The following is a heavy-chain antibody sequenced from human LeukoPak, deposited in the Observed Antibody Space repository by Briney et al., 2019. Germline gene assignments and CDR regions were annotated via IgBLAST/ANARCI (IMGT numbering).Heavy chain of an antibody. CDR3: ARQGLEYSSTVAGPNWFDP. Sequence: SVKVSCKASGGTFSSYAISWVRQAPGQGLEWMGGIIPIFGTASYAQKFQGRVTITTDESTSTAYMELSSLRSEDTAVYYCARQGLEYSSTVAGPNWFDPWGQGTLVTVSS. J-gene: IGHJ5*02. CDR2: IIPIFGTA. V-gene: IGHV1-69*05. D-gene: IGHD6-6*01. CDR1: GGTFSSYA.